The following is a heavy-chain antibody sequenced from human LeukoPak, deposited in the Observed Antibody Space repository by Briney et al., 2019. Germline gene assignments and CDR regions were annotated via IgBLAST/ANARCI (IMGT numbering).Heavy chain of an antibody. CDR3: AGGASSTVHY. D-gene: IGHD6-13*01. J-gene: IGHJ4*02. CDR1: GLTFSTYW. V-gene: IGHV3-74*01. CDR2: INGDGSL. Sequence: GGSLRLSCAASGLTFSTYWMHWVRQARGKGLVWVSRINGDGSLSYADSVKGRFTISRDNTKNMLYLQMNSLRAEDTAVYYCAGGASSTVHYWGQGTLVTVSS.